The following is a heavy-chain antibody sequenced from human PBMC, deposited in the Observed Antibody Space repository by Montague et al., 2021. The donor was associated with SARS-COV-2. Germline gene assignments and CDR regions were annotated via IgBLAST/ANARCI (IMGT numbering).Heavy chain of an antibody. CDR3: AREIGLVTIFGVVTISGWFDP. CDR2: IYTSGST. V-gene: IGHV4-4*07. J-gene: IGHJ5*02. Sequence: SETLSLTCTVSSGSISSYYWSWIRQPAGKGLEWIGRIYTSGSTNYNPSLKSRVTISVDTSKNQFSLKLSSVTAADTAVYYCAREIGLVTIFGVVTISGWFDPWGQGTLVTVSS. D-gene: IGHD3-3*01. CDR1: SGSISSYY.